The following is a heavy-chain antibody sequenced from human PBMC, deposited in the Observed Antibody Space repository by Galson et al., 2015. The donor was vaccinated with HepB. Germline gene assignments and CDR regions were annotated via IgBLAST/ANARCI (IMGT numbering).Heavy chain of an antibody. Sequence: PALVKPTQTLTLTCTFSGFSLSTSGMCVNWIRQPPGKALEWLARIDWDDDKYYSTSLKTRLTISKDTSKNQVVLTMTNMDPVDTATYYCARTASHDYGDYAVDYWGQGTLVTVSS. CDR3: ARTASHDYGDYAVDY. CDR1: GFSLSTSGMC. J-gene: IGHJ4*02. CDR2: IDWDDDK. V-gene: IGHV2-70*11. D-gene: IGHD4-17*01.